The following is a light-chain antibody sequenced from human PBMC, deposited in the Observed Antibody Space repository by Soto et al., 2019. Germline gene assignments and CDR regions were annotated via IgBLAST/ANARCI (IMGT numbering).Light chain of an antibody. Sequence: QSVLTQPPSVSGAPGQRVTISCTGSSSNIGAGYDVHWYQQLPGTAPKLLIYGNSNRPSGVPDRFSGSKSGTSASLAITGLQAEDEADYYCQSYDGSLSGGLVFGGGTKVTVL. J-gene: IGLJ2*01. CDR3: QSYDGSLSGGLV. CDR2: GNS. CDR1: SSNIGAGYD. V-gene: IGLV1-40*01.